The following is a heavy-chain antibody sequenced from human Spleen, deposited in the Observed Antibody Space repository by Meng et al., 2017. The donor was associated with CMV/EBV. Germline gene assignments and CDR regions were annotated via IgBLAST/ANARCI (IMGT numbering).Heavy chain of an antibody. Sequence: GESLKISCVASGFSFSGYGMHWVRQAPGKGLEWVAIIYYDGTEKYYADAVKGRFTISRDNSKKTLYLQMNSLRVEDTAVYYCARQPTDTHLVLDYWGQGTLVTVSS. CDR2: IYYDGTEK. D-gene: IGHD5-18*01. CDR3: ARQPTDTHLVLDY. J-gene: IGHJ4*02. CDR1: GFSFSGYG. V-gene: IGHV3-33*01.